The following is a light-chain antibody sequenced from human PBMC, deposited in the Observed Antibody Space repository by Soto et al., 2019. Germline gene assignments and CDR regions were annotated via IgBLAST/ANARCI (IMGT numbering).Light chain of an antibody. Sequence: IVMTQSPGTLSLSPGERATLSCRARQSVSSSYLAWYQQKPGQAPRLPIYGASNRATGIPERVSGRGYGTELTSTITSMRTEDVGVYECQQYRSWTRTFGQGTKVDIK. V-gene: IGKV3-20*01. CDR3: QQYRSWTRT. J-gene: IGKJ1*01. CDR2: GAS. CDR1: QSVSSSY.